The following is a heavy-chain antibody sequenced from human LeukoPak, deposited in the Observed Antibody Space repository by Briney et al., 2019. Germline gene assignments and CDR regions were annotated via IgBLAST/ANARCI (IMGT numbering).Heavy chain of an antibody. V-gene: IGHV4-31*03. CDR3: ARGLVWPFDY. J-gene: IGHJ4*02. CDR1: GGSISSGGYY. D-gene: IGHD5/OR15-5a*01. Sequence: SETLSLTCTVSGGSISSGGYYWSWIRQHPGKGLEWIGYIYYSGSTYYNPSLKSRVTISVDTSKNQFSLKLSSVTAADTAVYYCARGLVWPFDYWGQGTQVTVSS. CDR2: IYYSGST.